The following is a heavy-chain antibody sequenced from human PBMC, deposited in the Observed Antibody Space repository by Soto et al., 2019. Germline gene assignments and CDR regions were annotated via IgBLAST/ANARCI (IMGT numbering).Heavy chain of an antibody. CDR2: ISSSSSYI. V-gene: IGHV3-21*01. CDR3: ARDDSSGAYFQH. D-gene: IGHD2-15*01. Sequence: PVGSLRLSCAASGFTFSSYSMNWFRQAPGKGLEWVSSISSSSSYIYYADSVKGRFTISRDNAKNSLYLQMNSLRAEDTAVYYCARDDSSGAYFQHWGQGTLVTVSS. CDR1: GFTFSSYS. J-gene: IGHJ1*01.